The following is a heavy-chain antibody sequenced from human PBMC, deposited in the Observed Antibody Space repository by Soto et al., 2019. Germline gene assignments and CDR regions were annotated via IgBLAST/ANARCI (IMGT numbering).Heavy chain of an antibody. Sequence: SETLSLTCAVSGGSISSGGYSWSWIRQPPGKGLEWIGYIYHSGSTYYNPSLKSRVTISVDRSKNQFSLKLSSVTAAETAVYYCAIPISGYFVYWGQGTRGTVCS. V-gene: IGHV4-30-2*01. D-gene: IGHD1-26*01. J-gene: IGHJ4*02. CDR3: AIPISGYFVY. CDR2: IYHSGST. CDR1: GGSISSGGYS.